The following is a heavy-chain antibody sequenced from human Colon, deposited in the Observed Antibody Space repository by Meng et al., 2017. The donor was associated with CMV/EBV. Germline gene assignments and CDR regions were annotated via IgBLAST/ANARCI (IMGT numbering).Heavy chain of an antibody. D-gene: IGHD2-21*01. CDR1: GFTFTDPY. J-gene: IGHJ5*02. CDR2: IRNKANSYTT. V-gene: IGHV3-72*01. Sequence: CAASGFTFTDPYMDWVRLAPGKGLEWVGRIRNKANSYTTEYAASVKGRFTISRDDSKNSVYLQMNSLKTEDTAVYYCARVWRGRWFAPWGQGTLVTVSS. CDR3: ARVWRGRWFAP.